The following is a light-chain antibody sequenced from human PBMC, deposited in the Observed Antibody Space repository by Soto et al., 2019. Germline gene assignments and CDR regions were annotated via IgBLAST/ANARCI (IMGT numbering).Light chain of an antibody. V-gene: IGKV3-20*01. CDR3: QQYGSSPT. CDR1: QSVRSSY. Sequence: EIVLTQSPGTLSLSPGERATLSCRASQSVRSSYLAWYQQKPGQAPRLLIYGASTRATGIPDRFSGSGSGTDCTLTISRLEPEDSAVYYFQQYGSSPTFGQGTKVEIK. J-gene: IGKJ1*01. CDR2: GAS.